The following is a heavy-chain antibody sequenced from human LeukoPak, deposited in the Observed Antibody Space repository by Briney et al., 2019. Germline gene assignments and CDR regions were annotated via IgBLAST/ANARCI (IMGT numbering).Heavy chain of an antibody. Sequence: ASVKVSCKASGYTLTSYDSNWVRQAAGQGREWMGWMNPSNGNTGYAQKFQGRVAMTRDTSISTAYMELSSLKSDDTAVYFCARGHWSGSTCYPFDYWGQGTLVTVSS. CDR1: GYTLTSYD. CDR2: MNPSNGNT. V-gene: IGHV1-8*01. CDR3: ARGHWSGSTCYPFDY. J-gene: IGHJ4*02. D-gene: IGHD2-2*01.